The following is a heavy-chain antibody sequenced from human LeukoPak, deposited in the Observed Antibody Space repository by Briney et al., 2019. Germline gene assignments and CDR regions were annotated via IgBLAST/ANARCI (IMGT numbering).Heavy chain of an antibody. CDR1: GGSISSYY. Sequence: SETLSLTCTVSGGSISSYYWSWIRQPPGKGLEWIGYIYYSGSTNYNPSLKSRVTISVDTSKNQFSLKLSSVTAADTAVYYCAREGPHYDSSGYYSEVESWFDPWGQGALATVSS. CDR3: AREGPHYDSSGYYSEVESWFDP. V-gene: IGHV4-59*01. J-gene: IGHJ5*02. D-gene: IGHD3-22*01. CDR2: IYYSGST.